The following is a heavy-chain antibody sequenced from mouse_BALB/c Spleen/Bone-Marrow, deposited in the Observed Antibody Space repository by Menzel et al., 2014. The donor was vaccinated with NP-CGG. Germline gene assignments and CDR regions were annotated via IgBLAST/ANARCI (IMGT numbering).Heavy chain of an antibody. D-gene: IGHD3-1*01. Sequence: VQLKQSGPGLVKPSQSLSLTCTVTGYSITSDYAWNWIRQFPGNKLEWMGYISYSGSTSYNPSLKSRISITRDTSKNQFFLQLYSVTTEDTATYYCARYSSGTYYAMDYWGQGTSVTVSS. V-gene: IGHV3-2*02. CDR2: ISYSGST. CDR1: GYSITSDYA. CDR3: ARYSSGTYYAMDY. J-gene: IGHJ4*01.